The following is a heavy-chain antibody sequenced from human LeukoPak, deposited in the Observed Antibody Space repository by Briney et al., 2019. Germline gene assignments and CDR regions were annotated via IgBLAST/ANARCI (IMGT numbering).Heavy chain of an antibody. CDR2: ISSSGSTI. D-gene: IGHD2-2*01. CDR3: ARGYLYCSSTSCYVGNFDY. CDR1: GFTFSDYY. J-gene: IGHJ4*02. Sequence: PGGSLRLSCAASGFTFSDYYMSWIRQAPGKGLEWVSYISSSGSTIYYADSVKGRFTISRDNAKNSLYLQMNSLRAEDTAVYYCARGYLYCSSTSCYVGNFDYWGQGTLVTVSS. V-gene: IGHV3-11*01.